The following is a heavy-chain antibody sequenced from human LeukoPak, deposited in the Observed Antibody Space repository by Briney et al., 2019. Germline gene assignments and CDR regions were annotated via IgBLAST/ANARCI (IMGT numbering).Heavy chain of an antibody. J-gene: IGHJ4*02. D-gene: IGHD3-22*01. CDR1: GFTFSTFA. Sequence: AGGALRLSCAASGFTFSTFAMGWVRQATGWGLEWVSSIQGDGGDPFYADSAKGRFNISRHNSKNTLFLQLSSPRAEGTAVYYCAGGGHYFNPFYWWGQGTLVTVSS. V-gene: IGHV3-23*01. CDR2: IQGDGGDP. CDR3: AGGGHYFNPFYW.